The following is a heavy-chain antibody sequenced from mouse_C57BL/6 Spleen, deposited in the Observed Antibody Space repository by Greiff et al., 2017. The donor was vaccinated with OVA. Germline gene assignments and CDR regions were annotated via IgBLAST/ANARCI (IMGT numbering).Heavy chain of an antibody. J-gene: IGHJ1*03. CDR1: GYTFTRYW. Sequence: VQLQQPGAELVKPGASVKMSCKASGYTFTRYWITWVKQRPGQGLEWIGDIYPGSGSTNYNEKFKSKATLTVDTSSSTAYMQLSSLTSEESAVYYCARGDYYGSGYWYFDVWGTGTTVTVSA. CDR2: IYPGSGST. CDR3: ARGDYYGSGYWYFDV. D-gene: IGHD1-1*01. V-gene: IGHV1-55*01.